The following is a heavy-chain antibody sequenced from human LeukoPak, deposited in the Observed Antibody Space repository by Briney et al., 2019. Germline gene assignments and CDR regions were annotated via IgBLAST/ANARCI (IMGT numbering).Heavy chain of an antibody. V-gene: IGHV3-30-3*01. D-gene: IGHD6-13*01. CDR1: ESIFSRLW. CDR2: ISYDGSNK. J-gene: IGHJ6*03. Sequence: PGGSLRLSCVVSESIFSRLWMNWVRQAPGKGLEWVAVISYDGSNKYYADSVKGRFTISRDNSKNTLYLQMNSLRAEDTAVYYCARETSSSSTWMGYYMDVWGKGTTVTVSS. CDR3: ARETSSSSTWMGYYMDV.